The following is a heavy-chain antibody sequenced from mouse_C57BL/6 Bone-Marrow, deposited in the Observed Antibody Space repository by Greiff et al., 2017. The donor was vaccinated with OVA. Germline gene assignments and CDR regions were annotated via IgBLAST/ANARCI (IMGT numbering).Heavy chain of an antibody. D-gene: IGHD2-3*01. Sequence: EVQLVESGGGLVQPGGSLKLSCAASGFTFSDYYMYWVRQTPEKRLEWVAYISNGGGSTYYPDTVKGRFTISRDNAKNTLYLQMSRLKSEDTAMYYCARQGYYEFAYWGQGTLVTVSA. CDR3: ARQGYYEFAY. J-gene: IGHJ3*01. CDR1: GFTFSDYY. V-gene: IGHV5-12*01. CDR2: ISNGGGST.